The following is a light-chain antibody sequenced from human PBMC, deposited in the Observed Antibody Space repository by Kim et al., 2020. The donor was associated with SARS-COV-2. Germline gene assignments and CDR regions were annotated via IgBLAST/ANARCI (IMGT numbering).Light chain of an antibody. Sequence: DIVMTQSPPTLSVSPGDRATLSCRASQDIINSLAWYQQKPGQAPRLLIYGAVTRATGVPDRFSGRQSGTEFTLTISSLQSEDSAVYYCQQYRTWPLFGPGTKLE. J-gene: IGKJ2*01. V-gene: IGKV3-15*01. CDR1: QDIINS. CDR3: QQYRTWPL. CDR2: GAV.